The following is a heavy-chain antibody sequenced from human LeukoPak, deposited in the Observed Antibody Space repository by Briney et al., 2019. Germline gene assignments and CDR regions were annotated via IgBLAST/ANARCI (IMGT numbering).Heavy chain of an antibody. CDR2: ISSSSSYI. V-gene: IGHV3-21*01. CDR3: ARLGYGGNPFDY. D-gene: IGHD4-23*01. Sequence: GGSLRLSCAASGFTFSSYSMNWVRQAPGKGLEWVSSISSSSSYIYYADSVKGRFTISRDNAKNSLYLQMNSLRAEDTAVYYCARLGYGGNPFDYWGQGTLVTVSS. J-gene: IGHJ4*02. CDR1: GFTFSSYS.